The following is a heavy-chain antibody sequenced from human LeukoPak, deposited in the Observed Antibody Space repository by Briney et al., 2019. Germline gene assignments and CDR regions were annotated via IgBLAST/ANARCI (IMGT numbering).Heavy chain of an antibody. CDR2: INSSSSTI. CDR1: GFTFSSYS. J-gene: IGHJ5*02. Sequence: GGSLRLSCAASGFTFSSYSMNWVRQAPGKGLEWVSYINSSSSTIYYADSVKGRFTISRDNAKNSLYLQMNSLRAEDTAVYYCARSGYDYVWGSYRHNWFDPWGQGTLVTVSS. V-gene: IGHV3-48*01. D-gene: IGHD3-16*02. CDR3: ARSGYDYVWGSYRHNWFDP.